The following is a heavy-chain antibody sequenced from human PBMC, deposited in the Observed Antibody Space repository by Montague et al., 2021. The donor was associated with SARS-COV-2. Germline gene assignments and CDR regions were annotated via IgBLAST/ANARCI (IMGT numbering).Heavy chain of an antibody. D-gene: IGHD3-10*01. V-gene: IGHV4-34*01. CDR1: GASFSGYY. J-gene: IGHJ6*02. CDR3: ARPLRVRGYWGLDV. CDR2: INDRGSS. Sequence: SETRSLTCSVYGASFSGYYYSRIRQAAGRGLEWIGEINDRGSSNXNPSLRSRVAISVDTSQNQISLHLSSLTAADTAVYYCARPLRVRGYWGLDVWGHGTTVIVAS.